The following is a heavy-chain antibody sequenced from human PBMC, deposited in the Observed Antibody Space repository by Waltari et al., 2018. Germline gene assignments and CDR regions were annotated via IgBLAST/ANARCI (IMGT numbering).Heavy chain of an antibody. CDR2: MNSNSGNT. D-gene: IGHD3-16*02. CDR3: AGVHYYEYNWGSYRYSWCDP. J-gene: IGHJ5*02. Sequence: QVPLVQYEAEVKTPGASVKVSCKASGYTFTSYDINWVRQATAQGLEWMGWMNSNSGNTGYGQKIHGRVNITRNTTISTDYIELSSLRAEDTAGYDGAGVHYYEYNWGSYRYSWCDPWGQGTLVTVSS. CDR1: GYTFTSYD. V-gene: IGHV1-8*03.